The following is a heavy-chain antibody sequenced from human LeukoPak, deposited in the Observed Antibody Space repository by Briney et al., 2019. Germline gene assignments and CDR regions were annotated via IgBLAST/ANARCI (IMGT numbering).Heavy chain of an antibody. J-gene: IGHJ4*02. V-gene: IGHV3-11*01. Sequence: GGSLRLSCAASGFTFSDYYMSWIRQAPGKGLEWVSYISSSGSTIYYADSVKGRFTISRDNAKNSLYLQMNSLRAEDTAVHYCARACITMIVAPFDYWGQGTLVTVSS. D-gene: IGHD3-22*01. CDR2: ISSSGSTI. CDR1: GFTFSDYY. CDR3: ARACITMIVAPFDY.